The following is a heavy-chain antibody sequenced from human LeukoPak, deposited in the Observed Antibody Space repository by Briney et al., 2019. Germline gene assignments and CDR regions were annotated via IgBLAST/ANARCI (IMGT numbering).Heavy chain of an antibody. CDR3: ARGGDGRGFDY. Sequence: PSQTLSLTCTVSGGSISSGGYYWSWLRQHPGQGLEWIGYIYGSGSTYANPSFKSRVTISVDTTKNHFSLRLSSVTAADTAAYYCARGGDGRGFDYWGQGTLVTVSS. V-gene: IGHV4-31*03. CDR1: GGSISSGGYY. D-gene: IGHD3-16*01. J-gene: IGHJ4*02. CDR2: IYGSGST.